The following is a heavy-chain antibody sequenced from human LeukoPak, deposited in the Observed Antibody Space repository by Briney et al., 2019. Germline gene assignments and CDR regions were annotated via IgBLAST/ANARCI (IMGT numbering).Heavy chain of an antibody. CDR2: ISGSGGST. Sequence: QPGGSLRLSCAASGFTFSSYAMSWVRQAPGKGLEWVSAISGSGGSTYYADSVKGRFTISRDNSKNTLYLQMNSLRAEDTAVYYCAKDPAWIQLWSLLHFDYWGQGTLVTVSS. CDR1: GFTFSSYA. V-gene: IGHV3-23*01. CDR3: AKDPAWIQLWSLLHFDY. J-gene: IGHJ4*02. D-gene: IGHD5-18*01.